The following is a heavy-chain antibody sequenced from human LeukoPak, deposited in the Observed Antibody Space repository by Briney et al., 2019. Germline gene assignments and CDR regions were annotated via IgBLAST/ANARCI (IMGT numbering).Heavy chain of an antibody. V-gene: IGHV1-8*01. CDR3: ARVITMVRGVIIKASYYYYGMDV. CDR1: GHTFTSYD. Sequence: ASVKVSCKASGHTFTSYDINWVRQATGQGLEWMGWMNPNSGNTGYAQKFQGRVTMTRNTSISTAYMELSSLRSEDTAVYYCARVITMVRGVIIKASYYYYGMDVWGQGTTVTVSS. CDR2: MNPNSGNT. J-gene: IGHJ6*02. D-gene: IGHD3-10*01.